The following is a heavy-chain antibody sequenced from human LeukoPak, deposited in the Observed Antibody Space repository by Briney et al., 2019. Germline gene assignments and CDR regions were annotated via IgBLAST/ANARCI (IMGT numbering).Heavy chain of an antibody. Sequence: SETLSLTCAVYGGSFSGYYWSWIRQPPGKGLEWIGEINHSGSTNYNPSLKSRVTISVDTSKNQFSLKLSSVTAADTAMYYCARDGDNWNFGVIDSWGQGTLVTVSA. J-gene: IGHJ4*02. CDR3: ARDGDNWNFGVIDS. D-gene: IGHD1-7*01. V-gene: IGHV4-34*01. CDR1: GGSFSGYY. CDR2: INHSGST.